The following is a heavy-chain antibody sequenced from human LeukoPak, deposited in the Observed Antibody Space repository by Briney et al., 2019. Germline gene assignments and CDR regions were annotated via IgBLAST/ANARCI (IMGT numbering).Heavy chain of an antibody. CDR1: GFTFSNYW. CDR2: IKQDGSEK. CDR3: ARVQGSSGPGIFEY. V-gene: IGHV3-7*01. Sequence: GGSLRFSCAASGFTFSNYWMSWVRQAPGKGLEWVANIKQDGSEKFYVDSVKGRLTISRDNAKNSLYLQMNSLRVEDTAVYYCARVQGSSGPGIFEYWGQGTLVTVSS. J-gene: IGHJ4*02. D-gene: IGHD6-19*01.